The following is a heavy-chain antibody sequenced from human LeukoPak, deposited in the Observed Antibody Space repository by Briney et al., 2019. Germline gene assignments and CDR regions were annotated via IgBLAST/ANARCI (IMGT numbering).Heavy chain of an antibody. V-gene: IGHV3-23*01. CDR3: ARKIYFDC. CDR2: INFNGGNT. CDR1: GFAFSTYA. Sequence: GGSLRLSCAASGFAFSTYAMSWVRQAPGKGLEWVSSINFNGGNTDYADSVKARFTISRDNSKNTLYLRMNSLRAEDTAVYYCARKIYFDCWGQGTLVTVSS. J-gene: IGHJ4*02.